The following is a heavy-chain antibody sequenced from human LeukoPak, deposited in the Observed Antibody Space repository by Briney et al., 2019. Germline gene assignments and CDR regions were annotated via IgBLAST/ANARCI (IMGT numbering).Heavy chain of an antibody. J-gene: IGHJ4*02. D-gene: IGHD2-15*01. Sequence: GGSLRLSCAASGFTFSHFWMTWVRQAPGKGLEWMAHIKEDGSQSGYVDSVRGRFTISRDNAKNSLFLEMSKLRVEDTAICYCVRDIGWFRFDYWGQGTLVTVSS. CDR1: GFTFSHFW. CDR3: VRDIGWFRFDY. V-gene: IGHV3-7*05. CDR2: IKEDGSQS.